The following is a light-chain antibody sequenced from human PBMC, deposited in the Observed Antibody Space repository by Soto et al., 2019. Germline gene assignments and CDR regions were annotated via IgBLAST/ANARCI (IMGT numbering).Light chain of an antibody. J-gene: IGKJ4*01. CDR1: QSISSY. CDR3: QQLNTYPVT. Sequence: HMTQSPSSLSASVGDIVTITCRASQSISSYLNWYQQKPGKAPKLLISAASTLQSGVPARFSGSGSGTDFTLSITSLQPEDFATYYCQQLNTYPVTFGGGTKVDIK. CDR2: AAS. V-gene: IGKV1-39*01.